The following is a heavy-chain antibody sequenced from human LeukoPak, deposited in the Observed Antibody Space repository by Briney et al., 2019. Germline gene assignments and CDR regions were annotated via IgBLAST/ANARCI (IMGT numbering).Heavy chain of an antibody. CDR1: GGSISSYY. V-gene: IGHV4-59*01. CDR2: IYYSGST. D-gene: IGHD2-2*02. CDR3: ARTIQDYYYYMDV. J-gene: IGHJ6*03. Sequence: SETLSLTCTVSGGSISSYYWSWIRQPPGKGLEWFGYIYYSGSTNYNPSLKSRVTISVDTSKNQFSLKLSSVTAADTAVCYCARTIQDYYYYMDVWGKGTTVTVSS.